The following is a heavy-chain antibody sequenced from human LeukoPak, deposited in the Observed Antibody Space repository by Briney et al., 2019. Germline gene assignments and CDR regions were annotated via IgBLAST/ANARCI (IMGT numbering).Heavy chain of an antibody. CDR3: ARVVVRLVPRYDAFDI. CDR2: IYHSGST. V-gene: IGHV4-4*02. Sequence: SETLSLTCAVSGGSISSSNWWSWVRQPPGKGLEWIGEIYHSGSTNYNPSLKSRVTISVDKSKNQFSLKLSSVTAADTAVYYCARVVVRLVPRYDAFDIWGQGTMVTVSS. D-gene: IGHD2-15*01. J-gene: IGHJ3*02. CDR1: GGSISSSNW.